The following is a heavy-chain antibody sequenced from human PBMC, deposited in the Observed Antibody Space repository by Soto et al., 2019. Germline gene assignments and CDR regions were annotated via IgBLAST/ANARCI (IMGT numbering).Heavy chain of an antibody. CDR2: IIPMLGIA. V-gene: IGHV1-69*01. D-gene: IGHD3-22*01. J-gene: IGHJ6*02. Sequence: QVQLVQSGAEVKKPGSSVKVSCQASGGSFSDYAISWVRQAPGQGLEWMGGIIPMLGIADNAQKFQGRVIITADEYTSTVYMELSSLRSEDTAVYYCARDVDYYESSGFQRDYHYYGMDVWGQGTTVTVAS. CDR3: ARDVDYYESSGFQRDYHYYGMDV. CDR1: GGSFSDYA.